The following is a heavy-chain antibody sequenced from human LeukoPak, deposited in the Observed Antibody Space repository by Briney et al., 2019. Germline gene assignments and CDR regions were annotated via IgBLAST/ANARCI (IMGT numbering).Heavy chain of an antibody. J-gene: IGHJ4*02. CDR3: AEVESSYCRI. CDR2: IGGSGSTT. V-gene: IGHV3-23*01. D-gene: IGHD2-2*01. Sequence: GGSLRLSCVASGLTFCNYGMNWGRQAPGKGLEWVSSIGGSGSTTYYADSVRGRFTISRDNSKNSMYLQMSSLRAEDTAIYYCAEVESSYCRIWGQGTLVTVSS. CDR1: GLTFCNYG.